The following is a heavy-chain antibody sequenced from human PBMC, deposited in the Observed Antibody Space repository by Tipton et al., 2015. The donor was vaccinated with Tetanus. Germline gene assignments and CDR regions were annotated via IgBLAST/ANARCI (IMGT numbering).Heavy chain of an antibody. J-gene: IGHJ5*02. CDR3: ARHGSIGARQNRFDA. D-gene: IGHD6-6*01. V-gene: IGHV5-51*01. CDR2: IFPSDSET. Sequence: QSGAEEKKPGESLKISCKASGYIFTNYWIAWVRQMPGKGLEYMGIIFPSDSETRYNPTFRGQVTMSVDKATNTAYLQWSSLVASASAVYYCARHGSIGARQNRFDAWGQGTPVTVSS. CDR1: GYIFTNYW.